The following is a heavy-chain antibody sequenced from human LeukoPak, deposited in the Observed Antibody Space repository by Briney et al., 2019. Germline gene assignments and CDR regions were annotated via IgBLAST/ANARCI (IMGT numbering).Heavy chain of an antibody. J-gene: IGHJ3*01. CDR2: IWYDGSNE. CDR1: GFTFSSYW. Sequence: GGSLRLSCAASGFTFSSYWMSWVRQAPGKGLEWVAVIWYDGSNEYYADAVKGRFIISRDNSKNTVHLQMNSLRVEGTSVYYCAREISMFVNAFDLWGQGTLVAVSS. V-gene: IGHV3-33*08. CDR3: AREISMFVNAFDL. D-gene: IGHD3-10*02.